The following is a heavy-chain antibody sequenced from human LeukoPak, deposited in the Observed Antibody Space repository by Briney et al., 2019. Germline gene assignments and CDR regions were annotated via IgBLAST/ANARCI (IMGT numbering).Heavy chain of an antibody. J-gene: IGHJ4*02. CDR2: ISGSGGST. CDR1: GFTFSSYA. V-gene: IGHV3-23*01. CDR3: AKDLSLGGRIAATGGQTTDY. Sequence: GGSLRLSCAASGFTFSSYAMSWVRQAPGKGLEWVSAISGSGGSTYYADSVKGRFTISRDNSKNTLYLQMNSLRAEDTAVYYCAKDLSLGGRIAATGGQTTDYWGQGTLVTVSS. D-gene: IGHD6-13*01.